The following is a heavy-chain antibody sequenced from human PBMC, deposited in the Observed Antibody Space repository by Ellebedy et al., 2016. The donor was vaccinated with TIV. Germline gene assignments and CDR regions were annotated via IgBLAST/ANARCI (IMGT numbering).Heavy chain of an antibody. J-gene: IGHJ4*02. D-gene: IGHD4-17*01. CDR1: GYTFTSND. CDR3: ARFVDGDYEDY. V-gene: IGHV1-18*04. CDR2: ISNYNGNT. Sequence: AASVKVSCKASGYTFTSNDISWVRQAPGQGLEWMGWISNYNGNTNYAKKIQGRVTVTTDTSTSTAYMELRSLTSDDTAVYYCARFVDGDYEDYWGQGALVTVSS.